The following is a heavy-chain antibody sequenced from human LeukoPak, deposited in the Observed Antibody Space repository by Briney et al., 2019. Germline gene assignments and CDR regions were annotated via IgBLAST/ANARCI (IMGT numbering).Heavy chain of an antibody. CDR1: GYRFTIYW. CDR3: ARFRVTALNFDY. D-gene: IGHD2-21*02. V-gene: IGHV5-51*01. J-gene: IGHJ4*02. CDR2: IYPGDSDT. Sequence: GESLKISCKGSGYRFTIYWIGCVRQMPGKGLEWMGIIYPGDSDTRYSPSFQGQVTISADKSISTAYLQWSSLKASDTAMYYCARFRVTALNFDYWGQGTLVTVSS.